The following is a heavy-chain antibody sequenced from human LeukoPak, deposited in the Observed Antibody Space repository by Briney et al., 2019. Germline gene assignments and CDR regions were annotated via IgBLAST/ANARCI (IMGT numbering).Heavy chain of an antibody. D-gene: IGHD3-22*01. J-gene: IGHJ4*02. CDR1: GGSFSGYY. CDR2: INHSGST. CDR3: ARGLYYYDSSGYLDY. V-gene: IGHV4-34*01. Sequence: SETLSLTCAVYGGSFSGYYWSWIRQPPGKGLEWIGEINHSGSTNYNPSLKSRVTISVDTSKNQFSLKLSSVTAADTAVYYCARGLYYYDSSGYLDYWGQGTLVTVSS.